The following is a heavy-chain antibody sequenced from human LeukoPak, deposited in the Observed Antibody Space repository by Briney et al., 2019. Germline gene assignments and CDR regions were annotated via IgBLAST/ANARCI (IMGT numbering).Heavy chain of an antibody. Sequence: QSGGSLRLSCAASGFTFSSYAMSWVRQAPGKGLEWVSAISGSGSTIYYAHSVKGRFTISRDNAKNSLYLHMNSLTVEDTAVYYCSRDPRHSDYWGQGTLVTVSS. CDR3: SRDPRHSDY. V-gene: IGHV3-23*01. CDR1: GFTFSSYA. J-gene: IGHJ4*02. CDR2: ISGSGSTI.